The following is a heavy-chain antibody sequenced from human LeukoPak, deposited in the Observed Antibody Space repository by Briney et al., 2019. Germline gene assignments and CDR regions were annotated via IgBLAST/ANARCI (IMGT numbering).Heavy chain of an antibody. CDR3: AKESRGSGSYHAFDI. D-gene: IGHD3-10*01. CDR2: ISGSGVSK. CDR1: GFTFSSSS. Sequence: GGSLRLSCAASGFTFSSSSMNWVRQAPGKGREWVSSISGSGVSKYYADSVKGRFTISSDNSQNTLYLQMNSLGAEDTAVYYCAKESRGSGSYHAFDIWGQGTLVTVSS. V-gene: IGHV3-23*01. J-gene: IGHJ3*02.